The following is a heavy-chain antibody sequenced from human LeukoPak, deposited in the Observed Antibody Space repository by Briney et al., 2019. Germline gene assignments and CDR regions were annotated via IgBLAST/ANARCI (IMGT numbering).Heavy chain of an antibody. CDR3: ARAMNYPGYSSSWYPEIYYYCYGMDV. J-gene: IGHJ6*02. Sequence: GGSLRLSCAASGFTFSDYYMSWIRQAPGKGLEWVSYISSSGSTIYYADSVKGRFTISRDNAKNSLYLQMNSLRAEDTAVYYCARAMNYPGYSSSWYPEIYYYCYGMDVWGQGTTVTVSS. V-gene: IGHV3-11*01. CDR1: GFTFSDYY. D-gene: IGHD6-13*01. CDR2: ISSSGSTI.